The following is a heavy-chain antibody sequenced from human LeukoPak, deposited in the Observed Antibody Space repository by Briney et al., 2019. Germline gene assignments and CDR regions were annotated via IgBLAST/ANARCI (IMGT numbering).Heavy chain of an antibody. J-gene: IGHJ4*02. CDR1: GFTFSSYW. V-gene: IGHV3-7*01. D-gene: IGHD4-17*01. CDR3: ARGNSTLYGDYFDY. Sequence: GGSLRLSCAASGFTFSSYWMSWVRQAPGKGLEWVANIKQDGSEKYYVDSVKGRITISRDNAKNSLYLQMNSLRAEDTAVYYCARGNSTLYGDYFDYWGQGTLVTVSS. CDR2: IKQDGSEK.